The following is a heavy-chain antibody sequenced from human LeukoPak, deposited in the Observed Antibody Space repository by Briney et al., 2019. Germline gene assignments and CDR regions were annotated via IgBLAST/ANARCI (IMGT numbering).Heavy chain of an antibody. CDR1: GGSISSYY. D-gene: IGHD2-15*01. J-gene: IGHJ4*02. Sequence: SETLSLTRTVPGGSISSYYSSSIRQPPGKGLEWIGYIYYSGSTNYNPSLKSRFTISVDTSKNQFSLKLSSVTAADTAVYYCATRSTGVAATFDSWGQGALVTVSS. CDR3: ATRSTGVAATFDS. CDR2: IYYSGST. V-gene: IGHV4-59*01.